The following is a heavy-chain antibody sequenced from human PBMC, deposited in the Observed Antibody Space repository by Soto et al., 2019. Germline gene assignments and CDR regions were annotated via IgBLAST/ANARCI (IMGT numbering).Heavy chain of an antibody. J-gene: IGHJ5*02. V-gene: IGHV3-48*04. D-gene: IGHD1-1*01. Sequence: GGSLRLSCAVSGFIFSSYSMNWVRQAPGKGLEWVSYISSSSSTIHYADSVKGRFTISRDNAKNSLYLQMNSLRAEDTAVYYCARATKKYNWFDPWGQGTLVTVSS. CDR2: ISSSSSTI. CDR3: ARATKKYNWFDP. CDR1: GFIFSSYS.